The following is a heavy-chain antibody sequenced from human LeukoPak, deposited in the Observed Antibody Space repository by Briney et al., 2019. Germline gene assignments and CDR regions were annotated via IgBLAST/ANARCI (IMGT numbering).Heavy chain of an antibody. D-gene: IGHD3-16*01. CDR1: GGSFSGYY. Sequence: SETLSLTCAVYGGSFSGYYWSWIRQPPGKGLEWIGEINHSGSTNYNPSLKSRVTISVDTSKNQFSLKLSSVTAADTAVYYCARLGGSGMDVWGQGTTVTVSS. J-gene: IGHJ6*02. CDR2: INHSGST. V-gene: IGHV4-34*01. CDR3: ARLGGSGMDV.